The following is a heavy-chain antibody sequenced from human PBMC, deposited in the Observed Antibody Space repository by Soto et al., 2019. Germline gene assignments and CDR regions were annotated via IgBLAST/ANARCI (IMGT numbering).Heavy chain of an antibody. J-gene: IGHJ6*02. CDR2: IWYDGSNK. CDR1: GFTFSSYC. Sequence: GGSLRLSCAASGFTFSSYCMHWVRQAPGKGLEWVAVIWYDGSNKYYADSVKGRFTTSRDNSKNTLYLQMNSLRAEDTAVYYCARDLRTLYGMDVWGQGTTVNVSS. CDR3: ARDLRTLYGMDV. V-gene: IGHV3-33*01.